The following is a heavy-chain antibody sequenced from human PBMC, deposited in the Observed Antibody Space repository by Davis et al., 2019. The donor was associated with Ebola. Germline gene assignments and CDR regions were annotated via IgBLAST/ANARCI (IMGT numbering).Heavy chain of an antibody. J-gene: IGHJ4*02. CDR2: IDPSDSYT. D-gene: IGHD3-9*01. Sequence: GESLKISCKGSGYSFTSYWIGWVRQMPGKGLEWMGRIDPSDSYTNYSPSFQGHVTISADKSISTAYLQWSSLKASDTAMYYCARLGPPGVLRYFDWLYPHDYWGQGTLVTVSS. CDR1: GYSFTSYW. V-gene: IGHV5-10-1*01. CDR3: ARLGPPGVLRYFDWLYPHDY.